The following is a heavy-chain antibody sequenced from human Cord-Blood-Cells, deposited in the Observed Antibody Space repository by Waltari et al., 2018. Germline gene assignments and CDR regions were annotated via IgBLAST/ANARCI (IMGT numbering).Heavy chain of an antibody. CDR1: GGSISSSSYY. CDR2: IYYRGST. V-gene: IGHV4-39*07. Sequence: QLQLQESGPGLVKPSETLSLTCTVSGGSISSSSYYWGWIRQPPGKGLEWIGSIYYRGSTYYNPSLKSRVTISVDTSKNQFSLKLSSVTAADTAVYYCARDSSGAMYSSGRFDYWGQGTLVTVSS. D-gene: IGHD6-19*01. CDR3: ARDSSGAMYSSGRFDY. J-gene: IGHJ4*02.